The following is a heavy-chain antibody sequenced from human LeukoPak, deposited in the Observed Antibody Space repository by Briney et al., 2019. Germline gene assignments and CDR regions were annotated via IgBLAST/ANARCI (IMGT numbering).Heavy chain of an antibody. CDR3: ARVRGIAAAYWYFDL. V-gene: IGHV4-31*03. CDR1: GGSITSGGYY. CDR2: IYYSGGT. D-gene: IGHD6-25*01. Sequence: PSETLSLTCTVSGGSITSGGYYWSWIRQHPGKGLEWIGYIYYSGGTYYNPSLQSRITISVDTSENQFSLKLSSVTAADTAVYYRARVRGIAAAYWYFDLWGRGTLVTVSS. J-gene: IGHJ2*01.